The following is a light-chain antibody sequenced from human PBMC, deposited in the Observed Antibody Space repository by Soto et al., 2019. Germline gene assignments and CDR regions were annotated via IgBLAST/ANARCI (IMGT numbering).Light chain of an antibody. CDR3: QQSSKGPMT. CDR2: DAS. Sequence: LTHSRGTLCLHGGDRTTRSGRASQSVSSSRLAWYRQKPGQAPRLFIYDASIRATGIPDRFSGSGSGTHSTLPFSTLEPEDIAVYYCQQSSKGPMTCGQGTHWRL. CDR1: QSVSSSR. V-gene: IGKV3D-20*02. J-gene: IGKJ5*01.